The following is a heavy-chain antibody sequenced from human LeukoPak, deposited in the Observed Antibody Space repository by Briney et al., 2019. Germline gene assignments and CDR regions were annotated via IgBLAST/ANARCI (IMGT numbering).Heavy chain of an antibody. CDR1: GYTFTGYY. CDR3: SRDFLGGWFEP. Sequence: ASVKVSCKASGYTFTGYYIHWVRQAPGQGLEWMGWINPNSGGTNYAQKFQGRVTMTRDTSIGTVCMELSSLRSDDTAVYYCSRDFLGGWFEPWGQGTLVTVSS. CDR2: INPNSGGT. D-gene: IGHD4-23*01. V-gene: IGHV1-2*02. J-gene: IGHJ5*02.